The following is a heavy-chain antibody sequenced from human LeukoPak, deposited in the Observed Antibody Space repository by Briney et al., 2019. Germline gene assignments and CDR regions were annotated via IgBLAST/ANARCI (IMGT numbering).Heavy chain of an antibody. CDR3: ARVLSGAPGGQLLWGYYYYMDV. CDR1: GGSISSSSYY. CDR2: IYYSGST. J-gene: IGHJ6*03. D-gene: IGHD2-2*01. Sequence: PSETLSLTCTVSGGSISSSSYYWGWIRQPPGKGLEWIGSIYYSGSTNYNPSLKSRVTISVDTSKNQFSLKLSSVTAADTAVYYCARVLSGAPGGQLLWGYYYYMDVWGKGTTVTISS. V-gene: IGHV4-39*07.